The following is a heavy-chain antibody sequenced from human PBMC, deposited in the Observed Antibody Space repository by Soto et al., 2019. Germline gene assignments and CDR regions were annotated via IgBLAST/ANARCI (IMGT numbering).Heavy chain of an antibody. D-gene: IGHD6-19*01. CDR3: ASPLSQIAVAAADAFDI. V-gene: IGHV4-34*01. CDR2: INHSGST. CDR1: GVSFSGYY. Sequence: QVQLQQWGAGLLKPSETLSLTCAVYGVSFSGYYWSWIRQPPVKGLEWIGEINHSGSTNYNPSLKSRVTISVDTSKNHFDLKLSSVTAADTAVYYCASPLSQIAVAAADAFDIWGQWTMVTVSS. J-gene: IGHJ3*02.